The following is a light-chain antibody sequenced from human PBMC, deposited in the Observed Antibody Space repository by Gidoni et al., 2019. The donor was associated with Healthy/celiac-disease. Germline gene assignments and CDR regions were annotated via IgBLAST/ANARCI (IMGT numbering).Light chain of an antibody. CDR3: QQYGSSRFT. CDR2: GAS. CDR1: QRVRSSY. J-gene: IGKJ5*01. V-gene: IGKV3-20*01. Sequence: VFTQSQGTLSLSPGERATRSCRASQRVRSSYLSWYQQKPGQAPRLLIYGASSRATGIPARFSGSGSGTDFTLTISRLEPEDFAVYYCQQYGSSRFTFGQGTRLEIK.